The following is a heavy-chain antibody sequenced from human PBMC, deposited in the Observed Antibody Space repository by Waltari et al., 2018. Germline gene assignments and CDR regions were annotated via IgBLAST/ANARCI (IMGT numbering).Heavy chain of an antibody. CDR1: GFTFRSHA. CDR3: AKNAVAENWDDWRGHFDS. D-gene: IGHD1-1*01. Sequence: LESGGGLLQPGGSLRLSCVASGFTFRSHAMNWVRQAPGKGLGWCSAIRGTAGSSFYAESVKGRVTISRDISRNARYLEMNDLRAEDTAVYYCAKNAVAENWDDWRGHFDSWGRGTLVTVSS. V-gene: IGHV3-23*01. J-gene: IGHJ4*02. CDR2: IRGTAGSS.